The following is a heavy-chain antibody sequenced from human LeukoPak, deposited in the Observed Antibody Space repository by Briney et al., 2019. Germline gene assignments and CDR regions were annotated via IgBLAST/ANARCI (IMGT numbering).Heavy chain of an antibody. J-gene: IGHJ4*02. CDR3: ARGLYYDFWSGYYPFDY. Sequence: PSETLSLTCAVSGYSISSGYHWGWIRQPPGKGLGWIWSIYLSGSTYYNPSLKSPATLSVDTSKNQFSLKLSSVTAADTAVYYCARGLYYDFWSGYYPFDYWGQGTLVTVSS. CDR2: IYLSGST. CDR1: GYSISSGYH. D-gene: IGHD3-3*01. V-gene: IGHV4-38-2*01.